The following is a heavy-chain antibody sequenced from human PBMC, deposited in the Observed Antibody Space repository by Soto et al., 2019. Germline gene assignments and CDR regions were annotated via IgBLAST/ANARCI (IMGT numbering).Heavy chain of an antibody. J-gene: IGHJ4*02. CDR1: GYTFTSYD. CDR3: ARERTSSWRFDY. V-gene: IGHV1-8*01. Sequence: QVQLVQSGAEVKKPGASVKVSCKASGYTFTSYDINWVRQATGQGLEWMGWMNPNSGNTGYAQKFQGRVTMTRNTSMSTAYMELSTLRSEDTAVYYCARERTSSWRFDYWGQGTLVTVSS. CDR2: MNPNSGNT. D-gene: IGHD6-13*01.